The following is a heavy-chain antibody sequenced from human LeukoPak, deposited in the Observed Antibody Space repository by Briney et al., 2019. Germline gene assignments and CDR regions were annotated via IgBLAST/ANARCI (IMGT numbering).Heavy chain of an antibody. D-gene: IGHD4-23*01. Sequence: PSETLPLTCTVSGGSISSGSYHWSWIRQPAGKGLEWIGRIYTSGSTNYNPSLKSRVTISVDTSKNQFSLKLSSVTAADTAVYYCASSVVTREGYYYMDVWGKGTTVTVS. J-gene: IGHJ6*03. CDR2: IYTSGST. CDR3: ASSVVTREGYYYMDV. CDR1: GGSISSGSYH. V-gene: IGHV4-61*02.